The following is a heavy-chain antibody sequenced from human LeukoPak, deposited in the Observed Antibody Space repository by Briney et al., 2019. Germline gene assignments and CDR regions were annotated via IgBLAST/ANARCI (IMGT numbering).Heavy chain of an antibody. D-gene: IGHD5-24*01. CDR2: MNPNSGNT. CDR1: GYTFTSYD. V-gene: IGHV1-8*03. J-gene: IGHJ3*02. CDR3: ARGRGYKRAFDI. Sequence: GTSVKVSCKASGYTFTSYDINWVRQATGQGLEWMGWMNPNSGNTGYAQKFQGRVTITRNTSISTAYMELSSLRSEDTAVYYCARGRGYKRAFDIWGQGTMVTVSS.